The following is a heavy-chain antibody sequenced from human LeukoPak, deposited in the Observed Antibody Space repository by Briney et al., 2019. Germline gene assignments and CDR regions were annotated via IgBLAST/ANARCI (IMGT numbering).Heavy chain of an antibody. CDR2: INHSGST. Sequence: PSETLSLTCAVYGGSFSGYYWSWIRQPPGKGLEWIGEINHSGSTNYNPSLKSRVTISVDTSKNQFSLKLSSVTAADTAVYYCARRGLRNSLDYWGQGTLVTVSS. CDR1: GGSFSGYY. D-gene: IGHD5-12*01. J-gene: IGHJ4*02. V-gene: IGHV4-34*01. CDR3: ARRGLRNSLDY.